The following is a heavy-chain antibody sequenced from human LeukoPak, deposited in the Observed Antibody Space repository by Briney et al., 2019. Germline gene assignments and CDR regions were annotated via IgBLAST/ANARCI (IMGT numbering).Heavy chain of an antibody. Sequence: SGTLSLTCAVSGGSINGSEWWNWVRQPPGKGLEWIGEIYHSGNVNYNPSLKSRVAISVDKSKNQFSLKLNSVTAADTAVYYCARDSPSGSSWFFDYWGQGTLVTVSS. D-gene: IGHD6-13*01. V-gene: IGHV4-4*02. CDR1: GGSINGSEW. CDR2: IYHSGNV. J-gene: IGHJ4*02. CDR3: ARDSPSGSSWFFDY.